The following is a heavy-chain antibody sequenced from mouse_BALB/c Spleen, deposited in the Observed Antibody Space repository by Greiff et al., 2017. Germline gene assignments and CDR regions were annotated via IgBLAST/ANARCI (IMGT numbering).Heavy chain of an antibody. Sequence: EVMLVESGGGLVKPGGSLKLSCAASGFTFSSYAMSWVRQTPEKRLEWVATISSGGSYTYYPDSVKGRFTISRDNAKNTLYLQMSSLRSEDTAMYYCATQSYYYGSSYVDYWGQGTTLTVSS. J-gene: IGHJ2*01. D-gene: IGHD1-1*01. CDR2: ISSGGSYT. CDR3: ATQSYYYGSSYVDY. CDR1: GFTFSSYA. V-gene: IGHV5-9-1*01.